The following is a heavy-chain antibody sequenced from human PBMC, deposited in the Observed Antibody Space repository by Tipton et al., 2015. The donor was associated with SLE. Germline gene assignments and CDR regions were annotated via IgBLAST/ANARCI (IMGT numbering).Heavy chain of an antibody. V-gene: IGHV1-2*06. J-gene: IGHJ4*02. D-gene: IGHD6-13*01. CDR3: AKYTSSWSAL. Sequence: QLVQSGAEVKKPGASVKVSCRASGYTFTGHYMHWVRQVPGQGLEWMGRINPHSGGTNYAQRFAGRVTMTSDSSMNTVYMELSSLRSDDAAIYYCAKYTSSWSALWGQGTLVTVSS. CDR2: INPHSGGT. CDR1: GYTFTGHY.